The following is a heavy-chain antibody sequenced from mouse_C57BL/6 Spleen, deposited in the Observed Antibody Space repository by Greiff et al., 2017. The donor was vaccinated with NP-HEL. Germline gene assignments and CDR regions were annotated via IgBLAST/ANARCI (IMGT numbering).Heavy chain of an antibody. CDR1: GFNIKDDY. J-gene: IGHJ3*01. CDR2: IDPENGDT. V-gene: IGHV14-4*01. CDR3: TRDYSNPFAY. D-gene: IGHD2-5*01. Sequence: VHVKQSGAELVRPGASVKLSCTASGFNIKDDYMHWVKQRPEQGLEWIGWIDPENGDTEYASKFQGKATITADTSSNTAYLQLSSLTSEDTAVYYCTRDYSNPFAYWGQGTLVTVSA.